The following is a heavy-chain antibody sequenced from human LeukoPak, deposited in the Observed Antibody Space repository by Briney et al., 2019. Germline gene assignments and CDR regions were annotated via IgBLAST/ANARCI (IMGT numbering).Heavy chain of an antibody. CDR3: AKGRASHEY. CDR2: IYYSGTT. D-gene: IGHD3-16*01. V-gene: IGHV4-59*01. Sequence: PSETLSLTCTVSGASISSYYWSWIRQPPGKGLEWIGSIYYSGTTNYNPSLKSRVTISIDTSKNQFSLESTSVTAADTAVFYCAKGRASHEYWGQGILVTVSS. CDR1: GASISSYY. J-gene: IGHJ4*02.